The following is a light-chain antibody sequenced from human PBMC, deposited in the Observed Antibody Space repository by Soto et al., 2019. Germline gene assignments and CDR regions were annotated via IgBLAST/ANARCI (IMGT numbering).Light chain of an antibody. Sequence: EIVLTQSPATLSFSPGERATLSCRASQSISTSLAWYQQRPGQPPRLLISDASNRASGIPARFSGSGSGTDFTLTISSLEPEDFAVYYCQQRNNWTPVHSFGQGTSLQIK. J-gene: IGKJ2*01. V-gene: IGKV3-11*01. CDR3: QQRNNWTPVHS. CDR1: QSISTS. CDR2: DAS.